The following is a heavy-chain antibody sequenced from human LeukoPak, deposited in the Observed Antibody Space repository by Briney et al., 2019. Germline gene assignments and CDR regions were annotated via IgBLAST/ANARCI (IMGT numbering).Heavy chain of an antibody. CDR2: IYTSGSA. V-gene: IGHV4-4*07. D-gene: IGHD6-19*01. CDR1: GGSISSYY. CDR3: AREKQSSGWYVPNYFDY. Sequence: PSETLSLTCTVSGGSISSYYWSWIRQPAGKGLEWIGRIYTSGSANYNPPLKSRVTMSVDTSKNQFSLKLSSVTAADTAVYYCAREKQSSGWYVPNYFDYWGQGTLVTVSS. J-gene: IGHJ4*02.